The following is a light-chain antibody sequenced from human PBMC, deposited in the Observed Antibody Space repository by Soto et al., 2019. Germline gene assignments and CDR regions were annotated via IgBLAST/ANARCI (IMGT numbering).Light chain of an antibody. Sequence: QSVLTQPASVSGSPGQSITISCTGTSSNVGSYNFVSWYRQYAGKAPELIIYEVSQRPSTFFNRFSGSKSGNTASLTITGLQAEDEADYYCQSYDRSLSGSFFGTGTKVTVL. V-gene: IGLV2-14*02. CDR1: SSNVGSYNF. CDR2: EVS. CDR3: QSYDRSLSGSF. J-gene: IGLJ1*01.